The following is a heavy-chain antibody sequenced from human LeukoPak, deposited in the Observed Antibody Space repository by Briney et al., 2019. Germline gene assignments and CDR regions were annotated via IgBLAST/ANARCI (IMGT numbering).Heavy chain of an antibody. D-gene: IGHD2-2*01. V-gene: IGHV3-23*01. CDR2: ISGSGGST. CDR3: AKDIVIVPDLMDV. J-gene: IGHJ6*02. Sequence: GGSLRLSCAASGFTFSNYAMSWVRQAPGKGLEWVSAISGSGGSTYYADSVKGRFTISRDNSKNTLHLQMNSLRAEDTAVYYCAKDIVIVPDLMDVWGQGTTVTVSS. CDR1: GFTFSNYA.